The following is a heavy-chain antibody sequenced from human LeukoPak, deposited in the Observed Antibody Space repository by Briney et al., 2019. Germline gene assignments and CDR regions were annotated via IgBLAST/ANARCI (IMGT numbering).Heavy chain of an antibody. CDR3: ANLYDWNYADY. CDR1: GFTFSSYA. CDR2: ISGSGGST. D-gene: IGHD1-7*01. V-gene: IGHV3-23*01. Sequence: GGSLRLSCAASGFTFSSYAMSWVRQAPGKGLEWVSAISGSGGSTYYAYSVKGRFTISRDNSKNTLYLQMNSLRAEDTAVYYCANLYDWNYADYWGQGTLVTVSS. J-gene: IGHJ4*02.